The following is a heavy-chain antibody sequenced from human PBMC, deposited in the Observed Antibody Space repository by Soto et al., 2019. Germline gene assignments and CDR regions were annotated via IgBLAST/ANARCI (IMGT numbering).Heavy chain of an antibody. CDR1: GFTVTNAW. Sequence: PGGSLRLSCAVSGFTVTNAWMNWVRQAPGKGLEWVGRILSRTDGGTTDYAAPVKGRFTISRDDSKNTLYLQMNSLETEDTAVYYCTTRSAGASTGWSDPSGQGTLVTVS. J-gene: IGHJ5*02. D-gene: IGHD2-8*02. V-gene: IGHV3-15*01. CDR2: ILSRTDGGTT. CDR3: TTRSAGASTGWSDP.